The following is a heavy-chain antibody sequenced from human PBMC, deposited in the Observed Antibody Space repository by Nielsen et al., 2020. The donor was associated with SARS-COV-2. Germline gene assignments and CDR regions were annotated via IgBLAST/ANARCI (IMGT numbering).Heavy chain of an antibody. CDR3: AREDIAAAEPDDYYYGMDV. CDR2: ISYDGSNK. D-gene: IGHD6-13*01. J-gene: IGHJ6*02. V-gene: IGHV3-30-3*01. Sequence: WIRQPPGKGLEWVAVISYDGSNKYYADSVKGRFTISRDNSKNTLYLQMNSLRAEDTAVYYCAREDIAAAEPDDYYYGMDVWGQGTTVTVSS.